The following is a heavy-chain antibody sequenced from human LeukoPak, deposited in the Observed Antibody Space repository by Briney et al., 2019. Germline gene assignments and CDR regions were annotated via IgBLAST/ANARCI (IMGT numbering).Heavy chain of an antibody. CDR2: IYHNGNT. CDR3: ASGGYSYGFDY. D-gene: IGHD5-18*01. Sequence: SEPLSLTCAVSGGSISSGGYSWSWIRQPPGKGLEWIGYIYHNGNTYYSPSLKSRVTISVDRSKNQLSLKLSSVTAADTAMYYCASGGYSYGFDYWGQGTLVTVSS. J-gene: IGHJ4*02. CDR1: GGSISSGGYS. V-gene: IGHV4-30-2*01.